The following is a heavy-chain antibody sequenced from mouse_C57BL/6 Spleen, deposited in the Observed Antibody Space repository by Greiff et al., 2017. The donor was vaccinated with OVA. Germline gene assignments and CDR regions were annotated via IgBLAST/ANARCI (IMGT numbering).Heavy chain of an antibody. D-gene: IGHD5-1*01. J-gene: IGHJ4*01. CDR3: ARRSNSAMDY. CDR1: GFTFSSYG. Sequence: DVKLVESGGDLVKPGGSLKLSCAASGFTFSSYGMSWVRQTPDKRLEWVATISSGGSYTYYPDSVKGRFTISRDNAKNTLYLQMSSLKSEDTAMYYCARRSNSAMDYWGQGTSVTVSS. V-gene: IGHV5-6*02. CDR2: ISSGGSYT.